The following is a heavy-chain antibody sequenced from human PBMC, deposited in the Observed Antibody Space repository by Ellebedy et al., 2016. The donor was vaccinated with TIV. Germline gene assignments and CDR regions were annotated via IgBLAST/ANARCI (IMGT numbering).Heavy chain of an antibody. D-gene: IGHD5-24*01. CDR1: GFTFSTSG. CDR3: AREGRDGYNPYFDY. CDR2: MSSSTGDT. J-gene: IGHJ4*02. Sequence: GGSLRLSCAASGFTFSTSGMAWVRQAPGKGLEWVSYMSSSTGDTYYADSVKGRFTISRVNAENSRHLQMNSLRDEDTAVYYCAREGRDGYNPYFDYWGQGILVTVSS. V-gene: IGHV3-48*02.